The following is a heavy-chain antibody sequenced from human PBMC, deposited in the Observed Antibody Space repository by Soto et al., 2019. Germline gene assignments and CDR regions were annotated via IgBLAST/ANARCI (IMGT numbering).Heavy chain of an antibody. V-gene: IGHV3-23*01. D-gene: IGHD1-1*01. CDR2: ISGSGDST. CDR3: AKSVYNWNDGFFDY. J-gene: IGHJ4*02. CDR1: GFTFSSYA. Sequence: PGGSLRLSCAASGFTFSSYAMNWVRQAPGKGLEWVSVISGSGDSTYYADSVKGRFTISRDNSKNTLYLQMNSLRAEDTAVYYCAKSVYNWNDGFFDYWGQGTLVTVSS.